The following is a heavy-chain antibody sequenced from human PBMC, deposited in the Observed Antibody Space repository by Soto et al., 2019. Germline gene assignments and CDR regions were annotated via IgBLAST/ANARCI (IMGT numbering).Heavy chain of an antibody. J-gene: IGHJ3*02. CDR3: ARVMTITMIVVVDDAFDI. CDR2: IYSGGST. D-gene: IGHD3-22*01. V-gene: IGHV3-66*01. Sequence: PGXSLRLSCAASGFTVSSNYISWVVQAPGKGLEWVSVIYSGGSTYYADSVKGRFIISRDNSKNTLYLQMNSLRAEDTDVYYCARVMTITMIVVVDDAFDIWGQGTMVTVSS. CDR1: GFTVSSNY.